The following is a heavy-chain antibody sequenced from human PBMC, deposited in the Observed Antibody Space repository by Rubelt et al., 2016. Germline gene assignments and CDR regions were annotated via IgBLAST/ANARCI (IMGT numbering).Heavy chain of an antibody. CDR3: ARAIWSGYYGY. D-gene: IGHD3-3*01. J-gene: IGHJ4*02. V-gene: IGHV1-46*01. CDR1: GGTSGTYA. CDR2: INPSGGST. Sequence: QVQLVQSGAEVKKPGSSVKVSCKASGGTSGTYAISWVRQAPGQGLEWMGIINPSGGSTSYAQKFQGSVTMTRDTSTSTVYMELSRLRSEDTAVYYCARAIWSGYYGYWGQGTLVTVSS.